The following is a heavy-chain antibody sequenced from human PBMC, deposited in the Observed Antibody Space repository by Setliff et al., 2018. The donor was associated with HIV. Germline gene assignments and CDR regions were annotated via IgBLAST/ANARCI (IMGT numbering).Heavy chain of an antibody. CDR3: ARARITMTGGRLEPYAFDR. Sequence: SETLSLTCSVSGGSFSGYHWNWIRQPAGKGLEWIGRIYYTGTTIYNPSLKSRVTMSVDTSKNQLSLKLRSVTAADTAVYYCARARITMTGGRLEPYAFDRWGQGTKVTVSS. D-gene: IGHD3-22*01. V-gene: IGHV4-4*07. CDR2: IYYTGTT. CDR1: GGSFSGYH. J-gene: IGHJ3*01.